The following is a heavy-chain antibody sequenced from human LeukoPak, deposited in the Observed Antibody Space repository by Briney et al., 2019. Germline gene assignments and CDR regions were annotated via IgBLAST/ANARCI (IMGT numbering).Heavy chain of an antibody. V-gene: IGHV4-34*01. CDR2: INHSGST. CDR1: GGSFSGYY. D-gene: IGHD3/OR15-3a*01. Sequence: SETLSLTCAVYGGSFSGYYWSWIRQPPGKGLEWIGEINHSGSTNYNPSLKSRVTISVDTSKNQFSLKLSSVTAADTAVYYCAREDSSLNWFDPWGQGTLVTVSS. J-gene: IGHJ5*02. CDR3: AREDSSLNWFDP.